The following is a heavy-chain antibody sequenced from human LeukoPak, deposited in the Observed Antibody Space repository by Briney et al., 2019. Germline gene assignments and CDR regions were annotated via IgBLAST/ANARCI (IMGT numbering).Heavy chain of an antibody. Sequence: GASVKVSCKASGGTFSSFAISWVRQAPGQGLEWMGGIIPIFGTVNYAQKFQGRVTITADEPTSTAYMELSSLRSEDTAVYYCARDQGVAVAGTGWPNWFDPWGQGTLVTVSS. CDR3: ARDQGVAVAGTGWPNWFDP. D-gene: IGHD6-19*01. J-gene: IGHJ5*02. CDR1: GGTFSSFA. CDR2: IIPIFGTV. V-gene: IGHV1-69*13.